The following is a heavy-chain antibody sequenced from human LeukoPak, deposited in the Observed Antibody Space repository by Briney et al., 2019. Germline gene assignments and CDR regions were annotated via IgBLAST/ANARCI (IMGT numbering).Heavy chain of an antibody. CDR2: IYTSGTT. J-gene: IGHJ6*02. Sequence: SETLSLTCTVSGGSISSYYWSWIRQPAGKGLEWIGRIYTSGTTNSNPSLKSRVTMSVDTSKNQFSLKLSSVTAADTAVYYCARDQSTISYFHYGMDVWDQGTTVTVSS. V-gene: IGHV4-4*07. CDR1: GGSISSYY. CDR3: ARDQSTISYFHYGMDV. D-gene: IGHD5-24*01.